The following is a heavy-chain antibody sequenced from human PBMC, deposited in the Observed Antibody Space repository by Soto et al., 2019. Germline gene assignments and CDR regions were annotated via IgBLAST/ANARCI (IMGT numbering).Heavy chain of an antibody. CDR2: INAGNGNT. J-gene: IGHJ4*02. CDR3: ARGRIAVAGVDY. V-gene: IGHV1-3*01. Sequence: QVQLVQSGAEVKKPGASVKVSCKASGYTFTSYAMPWVRQAPGQRLEWMGWINAGNGNTKYSQKFQGRVTITRDTSVSTAYMELSSLRSEDTAVYYCARGRIAVAGVDYWGQGTLVTVSS. CDR1: GYTFTSYA. D-gene: IGHD6-19*01.